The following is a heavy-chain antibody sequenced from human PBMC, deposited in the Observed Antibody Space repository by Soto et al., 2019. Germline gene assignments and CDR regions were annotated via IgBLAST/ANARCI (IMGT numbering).Heavy chain of an antibody. CDR1: GGSFRAYY. D-gene: IGHD3-16*01. Sequence: QVQLQQWGAGLLKPSETLSLTCAVYGGSFRAYYWSWIRQPPGKGLEWIGEINHSGSTNYNPSLKSRVPITLNPSKNHSYRKLGLSTAGARVLYSWARGGGLYYMDVWGKGATVTVSS. CDR3: ARGGGLYYMDV. CDR2: INHSGST. V-gene: IGHV4-34*01. J-gene: IGHJ6*03.